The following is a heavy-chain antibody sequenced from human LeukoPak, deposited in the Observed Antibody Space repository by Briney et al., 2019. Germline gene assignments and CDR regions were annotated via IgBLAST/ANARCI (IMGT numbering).Heavy chain of an antibody. CDR1: GFTFSSYW. Sequence: GGSLRLSCAASGFTFSSYWMNWARQDPGKGLEWVASINHNGNVNYYVDSVKGRFTISRDNAKNSLYLQMSNLRAEDTAVYFCARGGGLDVWGQGATVTVSS. V-gene: IGHV3-7*03. CDR2: INHNGNVN. CDR3: ARGGGLDV. D-gene: IGHD3-16*01. J-gene: IGHJ6*02.